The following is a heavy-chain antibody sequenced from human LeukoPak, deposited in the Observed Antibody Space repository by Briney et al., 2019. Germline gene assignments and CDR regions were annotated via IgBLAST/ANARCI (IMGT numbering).Heavy chain of an antibody. CDR3: ATEPRTVDY. CDR2: ILYDGSNK. J-gene: IGHJ4*02. Sequence: GGSLRLSCAASGFTFSSYAMHWVRQAPGKGLEWVAVILYDGSNKYYADSVKGRFTISRDNSKNTLYLQMNSLRAEDTAVYYCATEPRTVDYWGQGTLVTVSS. V-gene: IGHV3-30*01. CDR1: GFTFSSYA.